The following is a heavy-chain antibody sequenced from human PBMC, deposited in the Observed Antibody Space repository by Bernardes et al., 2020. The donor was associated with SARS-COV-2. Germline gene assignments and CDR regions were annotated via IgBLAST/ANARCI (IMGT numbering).Heavy chain of an antibody. CDR3: ATLVQRTYCSSTSCYVRYYYGMDV. V-gene: IGHV1-24*01. CDR1: GYTLTELS. D-gene: IGHD2-2*01. CDR2: FDPEDGET. J-gene: IGHJ6*02. Sequence: ASVKVSCKVSGYTLTELSMHWVRQAPGKGLEWMGGFDPEDGETIYAQKFQGRVTMTEDTSTDTAYMELSSLRSEDTAVYYCATLVQRTYCSSTSCYVRYYYGMDVWGQGTTVTVSS.